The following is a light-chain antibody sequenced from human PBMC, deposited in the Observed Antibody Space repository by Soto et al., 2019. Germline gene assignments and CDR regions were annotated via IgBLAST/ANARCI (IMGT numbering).Light chain of an antibody. CDR3: QQYGSSPLLT. CDR1: QSVGSD. CDR2: GAS. Sequence: ETVMTQSPATLSVSPGDRATLSCRASQSVGSDLAWYQQKRGQAPRLLIYGASTRATGIPARFSGSGSGTDFTLTISRLEPEDFAVYYCQQYGSSPLLTFGGGTKVDIK. J-gene: IGKJ4*01. V-gene: IGKV3-15*01.